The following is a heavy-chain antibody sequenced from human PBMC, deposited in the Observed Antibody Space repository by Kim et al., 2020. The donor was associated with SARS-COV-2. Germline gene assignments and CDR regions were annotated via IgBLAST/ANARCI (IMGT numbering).Heavy chain of an antibody. CDR2: ISYDGSNK. V-gene: IGHV3-30*18. Sequence: GGSLRLSCAASGFTFSSYGMHWVRQAPGKGLEWVAVISYDGSNKYYADSVKSRFTISRDNSKNTLYLQMNSLRAEDTAVYYCAKDGGTNDSSGFGFEYYFDYWGQGTLVTVSS. CDR1: GFTFSSYG. D-gene: IGHD3-22*01. J-gene: IGHJ4*02. CDR3: AKDGGTNDSSGFGFEYYFDY.